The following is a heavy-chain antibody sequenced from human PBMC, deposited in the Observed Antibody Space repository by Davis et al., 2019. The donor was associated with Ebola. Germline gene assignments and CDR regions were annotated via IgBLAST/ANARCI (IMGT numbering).Heavy chain of an antibody. CDR2: ISSSGSTI. CDR1: GFTFSDYY. CDR3: ARGYYYDTSGSYDAFDI. V-gene: IGHV3-11*04. J-gene: IGHJ3*02. D-gene: IGHD3-22*01. Sequence: PGGSLRLSCAASGFTFSDYYMSWIRQAPGKGLEWVSYISSSGSTIYYADSVKGRFTISRDNAKSSLYLHMNSLRAEDTAVYYCARGYYYDTSGSYDAFDIWGQGTMVTVSS.